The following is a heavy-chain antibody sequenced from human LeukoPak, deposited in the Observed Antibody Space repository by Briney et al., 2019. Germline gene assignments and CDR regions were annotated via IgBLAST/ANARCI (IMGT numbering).Heavy chain of an antibody. V-gene: IGHV3-23*01. D-gene: IGHD5-18*01. J-gene: IGHJ4*02. CDR1: GFTFSSYG. CDR2: ISGSGGST. Sequence: GGSLRLSCAASGFTFSSYGMSWVRQAPGKGLEWVSAISGSGGSTYYADSVKGRFTISRDNSKNTLYLQMNSLRAEDTAVYYCAKDLAIQLWCFDYWGQGTLVTVSS. CDR3: AKDLAIQLWCFDY.